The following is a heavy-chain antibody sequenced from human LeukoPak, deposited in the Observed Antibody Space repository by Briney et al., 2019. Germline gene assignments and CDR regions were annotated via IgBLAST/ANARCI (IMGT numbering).Heavy chain of an antibody. V-gene: IGHV4-4*02. Sequence: SETLSLTCAVSGGSISSSNWWSWVRQPPGKGLEWVGEIYHSGSTNYNPSLKSRVTISVDKSKNQFSLKLSSVTAADTAVYYCARDPAAGYYDSSGYYRADAFDIWGQGTMVTVSS. D-gene: IGHD3-22*01. J-gene: IGHJ3*02. CDR2: IYHSGST. CDR3: ARDPAAGYYDSSGYYRADAFDI. CDR1: GGSISSSNW.